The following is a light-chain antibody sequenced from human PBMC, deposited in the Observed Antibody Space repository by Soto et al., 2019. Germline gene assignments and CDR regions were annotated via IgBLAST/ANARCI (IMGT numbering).Light chain of an antibody. CDR3: SSYTSSSTLWV. CDR1: SSDVGGYNY. V-gene: IGLV2-14*01. J-gene: IGLJ3*02. CDR2: DVS. Sequence: QSALTQPASVSGSPGQSITISCTGTSSDVGGYNYVSWYQQHPGKAPKLMIYDVSNRPSGVSNRFSGSKSGNTASLTISGLQSEDEADYYCSSYTSSSTLWVFGGGPKLTVL.